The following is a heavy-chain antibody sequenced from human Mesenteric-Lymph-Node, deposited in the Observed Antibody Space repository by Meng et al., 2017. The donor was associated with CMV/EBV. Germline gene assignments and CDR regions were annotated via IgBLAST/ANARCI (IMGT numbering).Heavy chain of an antibody. V-gene: IGHV1-69*04. CDR2: IIPILGIA. Sequence: CKDSGGTFSSYAISWVRQAPGQGLEWMGRIIPILGIANYAQKFQGRVTITADKSTSTAYMELSSLRSEDTAVYYCAACGGDCYSGSTWGQGTLVTVSS. J-gene: IGHJ5*02. D-gene: IGHD2-21*02. CDR3: AACGGDCYSGST. CDR1: GGTFSSYA.